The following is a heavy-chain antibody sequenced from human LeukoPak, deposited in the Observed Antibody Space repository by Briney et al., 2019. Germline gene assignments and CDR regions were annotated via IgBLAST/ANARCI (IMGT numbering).Heavy chain of an antibody. J-gene: IGHJ5*02. CDR1: GYSISSGYY. CDR3: ARKRKDPIWFDP. D-gene: IGHD3-3*01. Sequence: SETLSLTCTVSGYSISSGYYWGWIRQPPGKGLEWIGSIYHSGSTYYNPSLKGRVTISVDTSKNQFSLKLSSVTAADTAVYYCARKRKDPIWFDPWGQGTLVTVSS. CDR2: IYHSGST. V-gene: IGHV4-38-2*02.